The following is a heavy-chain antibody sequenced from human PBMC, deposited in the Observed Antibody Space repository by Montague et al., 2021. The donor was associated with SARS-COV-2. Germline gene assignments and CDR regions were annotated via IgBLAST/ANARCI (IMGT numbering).Heavy chain of an antibody. CDR3: ARGPTTGKRGRLYWYFDL. J-gene: IGHJ2*01. CDR1: GSTFSSYD. D-gene: IGHD4-17*01. Sequence: SQRLSCAASGSTFSSYDMHWVRQATGKGLEWVSAIGTAGDTYYPGSVKGRFTISRENAKNSLYLQMNSLRAGDTAVYYCARGPTTGKRGRLYWYFDLWGRGTLVTVSS. V-gene: IGHV3-13*01. CDR2: IGTAGDT.